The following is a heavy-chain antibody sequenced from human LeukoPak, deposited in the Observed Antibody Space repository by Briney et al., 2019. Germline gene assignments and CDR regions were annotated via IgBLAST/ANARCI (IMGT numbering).Heavy chain of an antibody. Sequence: PSETLSLTCTVSGGSISSTTHYWGWIRQHPGKGLEWIGSIYYSGNTDYNPSLKSRVTISVDTSKNQFSLKLNSVTAADTAVYYCARHPKGYFSRFDPWGQGTLVTVSS. CDR1: GGSISSTTHY. CDR2: IYYSGNT. J-gene: IGHJ5*02. CDR3: ARHPKGYFSRFDP. V-gene: IGHV4-39*01. D-gene: IGHD2-15*01.